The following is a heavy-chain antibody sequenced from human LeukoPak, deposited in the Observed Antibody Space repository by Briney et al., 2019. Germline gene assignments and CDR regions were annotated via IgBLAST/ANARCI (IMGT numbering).Heavy chain of an antibody. CDR2: INTDGSST. D-gene: IGHD6-19*01. V-gene: IGHV3-74*01. J-gene: IGHJ6*03. CDR3: ARDSRIAVAGTRYYYQYMDV. CDR1: GFTFSSYW. Sequence: GRSLGLICAASGFTFSSYWMHWVRQAPGKGLVWVSRINTDGSSTSYADSVKGRFTISRDNDKNTLYLQMNSLRAEDTAVYYCARDSRIAVAGTRYYYQYMDVWGKGNGVPVSS.